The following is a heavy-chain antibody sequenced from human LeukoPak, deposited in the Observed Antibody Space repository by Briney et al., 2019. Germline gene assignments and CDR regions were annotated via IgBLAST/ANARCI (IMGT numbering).Heavy chain of an antibody. J-gene: IGHJ4*02. V-gene: IGHV3-23*01. CDR2: ISGCGGST. CDR1: GVTYKSYV. CDR3: AKDSRGYSGYDFDS. Sequence: GGPDRLFCAAWGVTYKSYVMSWVREATGKGVEWVAGISGCGGSTYYVDSVKGRFTIGRDNYKNNLDLEMNSLRVEDRVVYYCAKDSRGYSGYDFDSWGQGSLVTVSS. D-gene: IGHD5-12*01.